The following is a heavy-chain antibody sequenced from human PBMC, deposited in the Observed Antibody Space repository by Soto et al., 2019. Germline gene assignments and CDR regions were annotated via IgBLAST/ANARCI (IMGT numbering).Heavy chain of an antibody. Sequence: QVQLVASGGGLVKPGGSLRLSCAASGFTFSDYYMSWFRQAPGKGLEWVSYISGSGSTIHDADSVKGRFTISRDNAKNSLDLQMNSLRAEDPALYYCARLGSIAAAGTPDYWGQGTLVTVSS. J-gene: IGHJ4*02. D-gene: IGHD6-13*01. V-gene: IGHV3-11*01. CDR3: ARLGSIAAAGTPDY. CDR1: GFTFSDYY. CDR2: ISGSGSTI.